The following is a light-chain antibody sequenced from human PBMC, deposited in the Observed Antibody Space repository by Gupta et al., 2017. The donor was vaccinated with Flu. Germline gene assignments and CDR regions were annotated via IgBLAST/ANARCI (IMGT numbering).Light chain of an antibody. J-gene: IGKJ4*01. CDR2: DAS. V-gene: IGKV1-33*01. CDR3: QHYENPPALS. CDR1: QGTSKN. Sequence: DIQLTQSPSSLSASVGDRVTITCQASQGTSKNLDWYQQKPGKAPNLLIYDASNLETGVPSRFSGSGSGTDFTFVISSLQPEDIATYYCQHYENPPALSFGGGTKVEIK.